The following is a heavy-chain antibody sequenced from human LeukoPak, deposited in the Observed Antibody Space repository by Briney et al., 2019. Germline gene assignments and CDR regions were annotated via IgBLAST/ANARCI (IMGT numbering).Heavy chain of an antibody. CDR1: GGSFSGYY. V-gene: IGHV4-34*01. Sequence: PSETLSLTCAVYGGSFSGYYWSWIRQPPGKGLEWIGEINHSGSTNYNPSLKSRVTISVDTSKNQFSLKLSSVTAADTAVYYGASFRGDYYGMDVWGQGTTVTVSS. CDR3: ASFRGDYYGMDV. CDR2: INHSGST. J-gene: IGHJ6*02.